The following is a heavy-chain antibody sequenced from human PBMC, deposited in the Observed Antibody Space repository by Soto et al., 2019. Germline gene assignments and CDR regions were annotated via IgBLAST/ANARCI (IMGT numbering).Heavy chain of an antibody. CDR3: ARYDYYDSSGYYVYFDY. D-gene: IGHD3-22*01. V-gene: IGHV4-31*03. Sequence: SETLSLTCTVSGGSISSGGYYWSWIRQHPGKGLEWIGYIYYSGSTYYNPSLKSRVTISVDTSKNQFSLKLSSVTAADTAVYYCARYDYYDSSGYYVYFDYWGQGTLVTVSS. CDR2: IYYSGST. CDR1: GGSISSGGYY. J-gene: IGHJ4*02.